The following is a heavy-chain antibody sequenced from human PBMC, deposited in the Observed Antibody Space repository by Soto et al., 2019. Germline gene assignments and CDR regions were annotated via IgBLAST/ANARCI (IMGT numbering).Heavy chain of an antibody. V-gene: IGHV3-33*01. J-gene: IGHJ6*02. CDR3: ARNPGGIAARPNYYYGMDV. CDR2: IWYDGSNK. Sequence: PXESLSLSCAASGFTFSGYGMHWVRQAPGKGLEWVAVIWYDGSNKYYADSVKGRFTISRDNSKNTLYLQMNSLRAEDTAVYYCARNPGGIAARPNYYYGMDVWGQGTTVTVSS. D-gene: IGHD6-6*01. CDR1: GFTFSGYG.